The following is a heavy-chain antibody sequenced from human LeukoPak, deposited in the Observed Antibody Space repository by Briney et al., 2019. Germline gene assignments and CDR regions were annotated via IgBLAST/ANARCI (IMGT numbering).Heavy chain of an antibody. Sequence: WASVKVSCKASGYTFTSYAMNWVRQAPGQGLEWMGWINTNTGNPTYAQGFTGRFVFSLDTSVSTAYLQISSLKAEDTAVYYCAREEGLRLGELPPRHFDYWGQGTLVTVSS. CDR3: AREEGLRLGELPPRHFDY. CDR2: INTNTGNP. J-gene: IGHJ4*02. D-gene: IGHD3-16*01. CDR1: GYTFTSYA. V-gene: IGHV7-4-1*02.